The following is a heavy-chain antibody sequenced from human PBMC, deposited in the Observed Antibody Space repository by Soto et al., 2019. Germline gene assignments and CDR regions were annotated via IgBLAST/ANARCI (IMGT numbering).Heavy chain of an antibody. CDR1: GGSISSGGYY. V-gene: IGHV4-31*03. CDR2: IYYSGST. Sequence: QVQLQESGPGLVKPSQTLSLTCTVSGGSISSGGYYWSWIRQHPGKGLEWIGYIYYSGSTYYNPSLKSRVTISVDTSKNQFSLKLSSVTAADTAVYYCARESTYYDILTGYYMSDHYYGMDVWGQGTTVTVSS. CDR3: ARESTYYDILTGYYMSDHYYGMDV. D-gene: IGHD3-9*01. J-gene: IGHJ6*02.